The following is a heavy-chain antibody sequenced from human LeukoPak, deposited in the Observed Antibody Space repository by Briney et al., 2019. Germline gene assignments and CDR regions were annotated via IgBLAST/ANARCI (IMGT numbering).Heavy chain of an antibody. Sequence: PSETLSLTCTVSGGSISSSSYYWGWIRQPPGKGLEWIGSIYYSGSTYYNPSLKSRVTISVDTSKNQFSLKLSSVTAADTAVYYCARVSWVRGVIITPSSYYYYMDVWGKGTTVTVSS. V-gene: IGHV4-39*07. CDR3: ARVSWVRGVIITPSSYYYYMDV. CDR2: IYYSGST. J-gene: IGHJ6*03. CDR1: GGSISSSSYY. D-gene: IGHD3-10*01.